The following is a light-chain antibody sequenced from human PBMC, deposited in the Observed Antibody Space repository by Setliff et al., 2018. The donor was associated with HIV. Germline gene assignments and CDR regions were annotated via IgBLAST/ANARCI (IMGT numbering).Light chain of an antibody. Sequence: QSVLTQPASVSGSPGQSITISCTGTSSDVGGYNYVSWYQQHPGKAPKLMIYDVTNRPSGVSNRFSGSNSGNTASLTISGLQAEDEADYYCCSYAGSSTYVFGTGTKVTVL. CDR2: DVT. CDR1: SSDVGGYNY. V-gene: IGLV2-14*03. J-gene: IGLJ1*01. CDR3: CSYAGSSTYV.